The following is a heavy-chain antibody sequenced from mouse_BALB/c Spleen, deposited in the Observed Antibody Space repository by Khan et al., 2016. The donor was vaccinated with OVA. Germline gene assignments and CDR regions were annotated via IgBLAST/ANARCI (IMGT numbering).Heavy chain of an antibody. V-gene: IGHV1-9*01. CDR2: ILPGSGRN. Sequence: QVQLQQSGAELMKPGASVKISCKATGYTFSSYWIEWVKQRPGHGLEWIGEILPGSGRNNYNEKFKGKATFTAATSSNTAYMQLSNLTSDDSAVYYGARGNYYGSSSWFGYWGQGTLVTVSA. CDR3: ARGNYYGSSSWFGY. J-gene: IGHJ3*01. CDR1: GYTFSSYW. D-gene: IGHD1-1*01.